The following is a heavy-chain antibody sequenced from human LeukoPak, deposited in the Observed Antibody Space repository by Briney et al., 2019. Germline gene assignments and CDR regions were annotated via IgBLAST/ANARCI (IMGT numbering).Heavy chain of an antibody. V-gene: IGHV3-23*01. J-gene: IGHJ4*02. CDR1: GFTFSNYA. D-gene: IGHD4/OR15-4a*01. CDR2: ISGSGGST. Sequence: PGRSLRLSCAVSGFTFSNYAMSWVRQAPGKGLEWVSDISGSGGSTYHADSVKGRFTIYRDNSKNTLYLQMNSLRAEDTAVYYCASNRKDHGGNWGQGTLVTVSS. CDR3: ASNRKDHGGN.